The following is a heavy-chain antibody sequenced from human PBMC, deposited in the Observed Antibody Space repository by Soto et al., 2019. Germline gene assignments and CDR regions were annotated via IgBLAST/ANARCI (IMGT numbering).Heavy chain of an antibody. CDR1: GFTFSSYA. Sequence: GGSLKISCAASGFTFSSYAMSWVRPAPGKGLEWVSAISGSGGSTYYADSVKGRFTISRDNSKNTLYLQMNSLRAEDTAVYYCAREYDFWSGYPIPLYYYYYGMDVWGQGTTVTVSS. V-gene: IGHV3-23*01. CDR2: ISGSGGST. D-gene: IGHD3-3*01. J-gene: IGHJ6*02. CDR3: AREYDFWSGYPIPLYYYYYGMDV.